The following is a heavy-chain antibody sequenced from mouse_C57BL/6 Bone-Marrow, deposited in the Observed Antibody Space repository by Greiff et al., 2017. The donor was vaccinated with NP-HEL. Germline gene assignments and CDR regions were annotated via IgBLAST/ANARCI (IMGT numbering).Heavy chain of an antibody. CDR1: GYTFTSYG. CDR3: ASAYDYRSTGWCFAV. CDR2: IYPRSGNT. J-gene: IGHJ1*03. Sequence: QVQLQQSGAELARPGASVKLSCKASGYTFTSYGISWVKQRTGQGLEWIGEIYPRSGNTYYNEKFKGKATLTADKSSSTAYMELRSLTSEDSAVXICASAYDYRSTGWCFAVWGTGTTVTVSA. V-gene: IGHV1-81*01. D-gene: IGHD2-4*01.